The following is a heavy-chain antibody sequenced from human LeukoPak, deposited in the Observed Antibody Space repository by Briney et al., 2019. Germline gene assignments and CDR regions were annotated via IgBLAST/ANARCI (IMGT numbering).Heavy chain of an antibody. Sequence: GGSLRLSCAASGFTFSSYAMNWARQAPGKGLEWVSSISASGSGTNYADSVKGRFTISRDSSDDTLSQQMNSLRAEDTAVYYCATKTRNHFDYWGQETLVTVSS. CDR1: GFTFSSYA. CDR2: ISASGSGT. J-gene: IGHJ4*02. D-gene: IGHD2-2*01. CDR3: ATKTRNHFDY. V-gene: IGHV3-23*01.